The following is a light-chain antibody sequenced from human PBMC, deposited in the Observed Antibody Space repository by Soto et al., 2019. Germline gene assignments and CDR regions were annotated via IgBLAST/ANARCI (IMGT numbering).Light chain of an antibody. J-gene: IGKJ4*01. CDR2: DAS. CDR3: QQYNTYPLT. CDR1: QSISTW. Sequence: DIQMTQSPSTLSASVGDRVTIPCRASQSISTWLAWYQQKPGRAPKLLIYDASTLQSGVPSRFSGSGAGTEFTLTISSLQPDDFATYYCQQYNTYPLTVGGGTKVDIK. V-gene: IGKV1-5*01.